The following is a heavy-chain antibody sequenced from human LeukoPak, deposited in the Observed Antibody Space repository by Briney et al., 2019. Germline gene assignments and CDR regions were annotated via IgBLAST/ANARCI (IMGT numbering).Heavy chain of an antibody. J-gene: IGHJ4*02. CDR3: ARDLLWFGEAYFDY. CDR1: GGSISSGDYS. D-gene: IGHD3-10*01. V-gene: IGHV4-30-2*01. CDR2: IYHGGRT. Sequence: SQTLSLTCAVSGGSISSGDYSWSWIRQPPGKGLEWIGYIYHGGRTYYNPSLKSRVTISIDRSKNQFSLKLSSVTAADTAVYYCARDLLWFGEAYFDYWGQGTLVTVSS.